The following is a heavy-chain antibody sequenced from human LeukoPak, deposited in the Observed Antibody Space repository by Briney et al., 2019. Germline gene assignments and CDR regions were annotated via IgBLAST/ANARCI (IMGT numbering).Heavy chain of an antibody. J-gene: IGHJ4*02. CDR2: ISWNSGRI. CDR1: GFTFDDYA. V-gene: IGHV3-9*01. Sequence: PGGSLSLSCAASGFTFDDYAMHWVRQAPGKGLEWVSGISWNSGRIAYADSVKGRFTISRDTAKNSLYLQMNILRADTTAFYCCAKACRITMVRGGFDYLGRGTMVTVCS. CDR3: AKACRITMVRGGFDY. D-gene: IGHD3-10*01.